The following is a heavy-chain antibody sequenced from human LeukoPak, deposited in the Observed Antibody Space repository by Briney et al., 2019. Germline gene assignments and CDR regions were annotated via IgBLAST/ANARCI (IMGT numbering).Heavy chain of an antibody. CDR1: GYTFTDHY. D-gene: IGHD6-19*01. CDR3: ARDRGIAVAGVLGGAFDI. CDR2: INPNSGGT. J-gene: IGHJ3*02. Sequence: ASVKVSCKASGYTFTDHYIHWARQAPGQGLEWMGWINPNSGGTNYAQKFQGRVTMTRDTSISTAYMELSRLRSDDTAVYYCARDRGIAVAGVLGGAFDIWGQGTMVTVSS. V-gene: IGHV1-2*02.